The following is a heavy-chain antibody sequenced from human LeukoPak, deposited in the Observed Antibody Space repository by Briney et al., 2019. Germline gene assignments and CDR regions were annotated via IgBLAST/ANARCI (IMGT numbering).Heavy chain of an antibody. CDR2: ISSSSSFR. CDR3: ARESSDYFY. J-gene: IGHJ4*02. D-gene: IGHD3-22*01. V-gene: IGHV3-21*01. Sequence: SGGSLRLSCAASGFNFSSYSMNWVRQAPGKGLEWVSSISSSSSFRYYADSVKGRFTISRDNAKNSLYLQMNSLRAEDTAVYYCARESSDYFYWGQGTLVTVSS. CDR1: GFNFSSYS.